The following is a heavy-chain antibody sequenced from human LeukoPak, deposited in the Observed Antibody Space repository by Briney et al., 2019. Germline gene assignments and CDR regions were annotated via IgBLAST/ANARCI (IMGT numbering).Heavy chain of an antibody. CDR3: AKRPLDILSTGASIAY. J-gene: IGHJ4*02. D-gene: IGHD3-9*01. V-gene: IGHV3-23*01. Sequence: GGSLRLSCAASGFTFSSYAMSWVRQAPGKGLDGVSAISGSGGSTYYADSVKGRFTIPRDNSKNTLYLQMNSLRAEDTAVYYCAKRPLDILSTGASIAYWGQGTLVTVSS. CDR2: ISGSGGST. CDR1: GFTFSSYA.